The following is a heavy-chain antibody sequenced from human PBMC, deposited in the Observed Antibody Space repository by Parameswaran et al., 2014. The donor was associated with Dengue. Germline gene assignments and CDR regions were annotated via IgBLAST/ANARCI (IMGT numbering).Heavy chain of an antibody. CDR2: IYYSGST. Sequence: WIRQPPGKGLEWIGSIYYSGSTYYNPSLKSRVTISVDTSKNQFSLNLTSVTAADTAVYYCARHVGQKQRRSPFDYWGRGSLVTVSS. D-gene: IGHD6-25*01. V-gene: IGHV4-39*01. J-gene: IGHJ4*02. CDR3: ARHVGQKQRRSPFDY.